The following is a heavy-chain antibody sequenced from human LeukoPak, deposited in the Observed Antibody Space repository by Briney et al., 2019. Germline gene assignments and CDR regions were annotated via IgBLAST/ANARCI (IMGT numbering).Heavy chain of an antibody. D-gene: IGHD1-7*01. CDR3: AKRRGLELLYYYYMDV. J-gene: IGHJ6*03. V-gene: IGHV3-73*01. CDR1: GFTFSGSA. Sequence: GGSLRLSCAASGFTFSGSALHWVRQASGKGLEWVGRIRSTANGCATAYAASVKGRFTISRDNSNNTLYLQMNSLRAEDTAVYYCAKRRGLELLYYYYMDVWGKGTTVTVSS. CDR2: IRSTANGCAT.